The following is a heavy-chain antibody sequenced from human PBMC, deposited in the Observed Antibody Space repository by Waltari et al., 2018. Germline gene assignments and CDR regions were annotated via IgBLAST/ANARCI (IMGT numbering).Heavy chain of an antibody. V-gene: IGHV3-21*01. Sequence: EVQLVESGGGLVKPGGSLSLSCAASGFTFSSYSMNWVRQAPGQGLEWVSSISSSSSYIYYADSVKGRFTISRDNAKNSLYLQMNSLRAEDTAVYYCARGWRDCGGDCYSGYNWFDPWGQGTLVTVSS. J-gene: IGHJ5*02. CDR3: ARGWRDCGGDCYSGYNWFDP. CDR2: ISSSSSYI. D-gene: IGHD2-21*01. CDR1: GFTFSSYS.